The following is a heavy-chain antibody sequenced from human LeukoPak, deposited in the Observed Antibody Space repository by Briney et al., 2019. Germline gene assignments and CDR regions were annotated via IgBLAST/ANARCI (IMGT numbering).Heavy chain of an antibody. Sequence: SETLSLTCTVSGGSISRINYYWGWIRQPPGKGLEWIGSIYYSGSTYYNPSLKSRVTISVDTSKNQFSLKLSSVTAADTAVYYCARAMVVTGDAFDIWGQGTMVTVSS. CDR1: GGSISRINYY. CDR3: ARAMVVTGDAFDI. V-gene: IGHV4-39*07. D-gene: IGHD4-23*01. CDR2: IYYSGST. J-gene: IGHJ3*02.